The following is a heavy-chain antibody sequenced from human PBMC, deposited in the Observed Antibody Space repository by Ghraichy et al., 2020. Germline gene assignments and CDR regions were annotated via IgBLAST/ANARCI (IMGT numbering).Heavy chain of an antibody. Sequence: SETLSLTCAVYGGSFSGYYWSWIRQPPGKGLEWIGEINHSGSTNYNPSLKSRVTISVDTSKNQFSLKLSSVTAADTAVYYCARVAPWILWFGELLSYYYYGMDVWGQGTTVTVSS. D-gene: IGHD3-10*01. CDR2: INHSGST. CDR1: GGSFSGYY. J-gene: IGHJ6*02. CDR3: ARVAPWILWFGELLSYYYYGMDV. V-gene: IGHV4-34*01.